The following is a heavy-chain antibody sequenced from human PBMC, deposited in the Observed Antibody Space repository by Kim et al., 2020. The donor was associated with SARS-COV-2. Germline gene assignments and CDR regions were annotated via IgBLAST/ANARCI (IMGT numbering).Heavy chain of an antibody. V-gene: IGHV3-23*01. D-gene: IGHD2-15*01. CDR2: ISGSGGST. Sequence: GGSLRLSCAASGFTFSSYAMSWVRQAPGKGLEWVSAISGSGGSTYYADSVKGRFTISRDNSKNTLYLQMNSLRAEDTAVYYCAKVGGPRCSGGSCLEAFDIWGQGTMVTVSS. CDR1: GFTFSSYA. CDR3: AKVGGPRCSGGSCLEAFDI. J-gene: IGHJ3*02.